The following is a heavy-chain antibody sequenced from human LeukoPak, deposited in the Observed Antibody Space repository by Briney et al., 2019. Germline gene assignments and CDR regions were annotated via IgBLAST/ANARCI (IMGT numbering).Heavy chain of an antibody. CDR2: ISAYNGNT. CDR1: LYTLTRYG. J-gene: IGHJ5*02. V-gene: IGHV1-18*01. Sequence: SSESVSHKASLYTLTRYGISWVRQAPGEGLEGVWWISAYNGNTNYAQKLQGRVTMTTDTSTSTAYMELRSLRSDDTAVYYCARDRIRLWLLNWFDPWGQGTLVTVSS. D-gene: IGHD5-18*01. CDR3: ARDRIRLWLLNWFDP.